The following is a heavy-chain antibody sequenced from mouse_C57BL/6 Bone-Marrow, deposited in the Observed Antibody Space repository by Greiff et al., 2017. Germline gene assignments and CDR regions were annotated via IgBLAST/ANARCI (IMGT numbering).Heavy chain of an antibody. CDR1: GFNIKDDY. CDR3: TVYSNYDYYFDY. Sequence: EFQLQQSGAELVRPGASVKLSCTASGFNIKDDYMHWVKQRPEQGLEWIGWIDPENGDTEYASMFQGKATITDNTSSNTAYLQLSSLTSEDTAVYYCTVYSNYDYYFDYWGQGTTLTVSS. J-gene: IGHJ2*01. V-gene: IGHV14-4*01. D-gene: IGHD2-5*01. CDR2: IDPENGDT.